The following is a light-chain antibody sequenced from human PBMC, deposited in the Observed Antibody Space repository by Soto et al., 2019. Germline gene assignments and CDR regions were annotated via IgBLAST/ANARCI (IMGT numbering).Light chain of an antibody. V-gene: IGKV3-15*01. CDR3: QQLSNSLMST. J-gene: IGKJ2*01. CDR1: QSLNTD. Sequence: EILMTQSPDSLSVSPGETATLSCRASQSLNTDLAWYQQKPGQAPRLLLYGASTRATGISTRFSGGGSGTEFTLTISGLQPEDFATYYCQQLSNSLMSTFGQGTHLDIK. CDR2: GAS.